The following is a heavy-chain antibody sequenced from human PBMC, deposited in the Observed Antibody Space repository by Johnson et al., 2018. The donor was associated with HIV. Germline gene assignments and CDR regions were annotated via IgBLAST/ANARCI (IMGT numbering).Heavy chain of an antibody. D-gene: IGHD3-22*01. CDR1: GFTFTNFW. CDR3: AKSAPGYDSCGYRNAFDI. CDR2: IKQDGSEK. J-gene: IGHJ3*02. Sequence: VQLVEYGGVVVQPGGSLRLSCAASGFTFTNFWMSWVRQAPGKGLEWVADIKQDGSEKYYLDPVKGRFTISRDNSKNTLYLQMNSLRVEDTDVYYCAKSAPGYDSCGYRNAFDILGQGTMVTVSS. V-gene: IGHV3-7*02.